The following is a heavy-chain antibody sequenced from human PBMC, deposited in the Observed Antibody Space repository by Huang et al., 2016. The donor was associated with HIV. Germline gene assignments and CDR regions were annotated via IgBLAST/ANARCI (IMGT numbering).Heavy chain of an antibody. Sequence: QVQLVESGGGVVQPGTSLRLSWAASGFTFSNYPMHWVRQAPGEGLEWVAVISNEGSTKYYADSVKGRFTISRDNSKNTVYLQMNSLRAEDTAVYYCARSEPSRYYFDYWGQGTLVTVSS. J-gene: IGHJ4*02. CDR2: ISNEGSTK. CDR3: ARSEPSRYYFDY. V-gene: IGHV3-30-3*01. CDR1: GFTFSNYP.